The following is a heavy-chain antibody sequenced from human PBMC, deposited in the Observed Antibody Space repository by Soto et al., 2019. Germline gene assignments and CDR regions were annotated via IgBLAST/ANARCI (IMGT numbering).Heavy chain of an antibody. Sequence: QVQLQESGPGLVKPSQTLSLTCTVSGGSISTGEYYWTWIRQHPGKGLEWIGYIYYSGNTYYNPSLKSRVSISIDTSTNQFSLNLSSVTAADTAVYYCARGRAGALDFCYYYMVVWGKGTTVTVSS. J-gene: IGHJ6*03. CDR1: GGSISTGEYY. V-gene: IGHV4-31*03. CDR2: IYYSGNT. CDR3: ARGRAGALDFCYYYMVV. D-gene: IGHD6-25*01.